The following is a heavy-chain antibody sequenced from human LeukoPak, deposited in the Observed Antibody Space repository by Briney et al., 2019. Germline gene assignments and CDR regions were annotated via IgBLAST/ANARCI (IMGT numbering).Heavy chain of an antibody. CDR1: GFTFSSYG. J-gene: IGHJ6*04. CDR3: GKVLVSSSWYYYYGMDV. Sequence: GGSLRLSCAASGFTFSSYGMHWVRQAPGKGLEWVAVISYDGSNKYYADSVKGRFTISRDNSKNTLYLQMNSLRAEDRAVYYCGKVLVSSSWYYYYGMDVWGKGTTVTVSS. V-gene: IGHV3-30*18. D-gene: IGHD6-13*01. CDR2: ISYDGSNK.